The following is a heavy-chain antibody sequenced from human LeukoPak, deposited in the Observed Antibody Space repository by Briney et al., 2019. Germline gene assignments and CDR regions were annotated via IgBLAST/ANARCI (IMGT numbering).Heavy chain of an antibody. CDR2: IYYTGST. V-gene: IGHV4-39*01. CDR3: ARQAESRIAVAATGLYYFDY. Sequence: SETLSLTCTVSGGSISSNSYYWGWIRQPPGKGLEWIGTIYYTGSTYYNPSLKSRVTISVDRSKNQFSLKLRSVTAADTAVYYCARQAESRIAVAATGLYYFDYWGQGTLVTVSS. J-gene: IGHJ4*02. CDR1: GGSISSNSYY. D-gene: IGHD6-19*01.